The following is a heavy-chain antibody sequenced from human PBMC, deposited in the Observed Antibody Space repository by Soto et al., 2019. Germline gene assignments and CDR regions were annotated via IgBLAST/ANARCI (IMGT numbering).Heavy chain of an antibody. V-gene: IGHV4-31*03. J-gene: IGHJ6*03. Sequence: SETLSLTCTVSGGSISSGGYYWSWIRQHPGKGLEWIGYIYYSGSTYYNPSLKSRVTISVDTSKNQFSLKLSSVTAADTAVYYCASAPFYGDFDYYMDVWGKGTTVTVSS. CDR2: IYYSGST. CDR3: ASAPFYGDFDYYMDV. D-gene: IGHD4-17*01. CDR1: GGSISSGGYY.